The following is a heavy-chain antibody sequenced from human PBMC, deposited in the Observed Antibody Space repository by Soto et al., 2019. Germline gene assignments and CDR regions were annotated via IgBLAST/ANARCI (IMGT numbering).Heavy chain of an antibody. J-gene: IGHJ6*02. Sequence: GGSLTLSCAASGFTVSDYYMSWIRQAPGKGREWVSYIRSSNSYRSYADSVKGRFSISRYNARDSLYLQMNSLGAEDTAVYYCARDGSRYCSSTSCQSGYYYYGMDVWGQGTTVTVSS. CDR1: GFTVSDYY. CDR3: ARDGSRYCSSTSCQSGYYYYGMDV. V-gene: IGHV3-11*06. CDR2: IRSSNSYR. D-gene: IGHD2-2*01.